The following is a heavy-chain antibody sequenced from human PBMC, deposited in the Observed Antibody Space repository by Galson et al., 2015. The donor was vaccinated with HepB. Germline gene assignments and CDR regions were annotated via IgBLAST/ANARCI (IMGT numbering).Heavy chain of an antibody. Sequence: SLRLSCAASGFTFSSYSMNWVRQAPGKGLEWVSYISSSSSTIYYADSVKGRFTISRDNAKNSLYLQMNSLRDEDTAVYYCARAHSGDYGGGAFDIWGQGTMVTVSS. D-gene: IGHD4-17*01. CDR3: ARAHSGDYGGGAFDI. V-gene: IGHV3-48*02. J-gene: IGHJ3*02. CDR2: ISSSSSTI. CDR1: GFTFSSYS.